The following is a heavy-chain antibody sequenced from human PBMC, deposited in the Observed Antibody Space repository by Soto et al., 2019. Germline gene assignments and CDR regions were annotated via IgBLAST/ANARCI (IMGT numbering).Heavy chain of an antibody. CDR2: IAGSYNTK. CDR3: ATLGGCGVDCQYLIAVDV. Sequence: PGGSLRLSCVASGFSFSTYSMHWVRQAPGKGLDWVAYIAGSYNTKYYADSVKGRFTIPRDNARNSMYLEMNSLRDDDTAVYYCATLGGCGVDCQYLIAVDVCGPGTSVTVSS. D-gene: IGHD2-21*02. CDR1: GFSFSTYS. J-gene: IGHJ6*02. V-gene: IGHV3-48*02.